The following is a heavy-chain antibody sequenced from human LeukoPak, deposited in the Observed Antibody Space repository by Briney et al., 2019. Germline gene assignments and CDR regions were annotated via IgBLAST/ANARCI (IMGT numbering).Heavy chain of an antibody. Sequence: GSLRLSCAAPGLTFSSYAMNWVRQAPGKGLEWVAAFGGTGGDINYADSVKGRFTISRDNSKGILYLQMNSLRAEDTAVYYCAKDIFRWAFDFWGQGTLVTVSS. CDR3: AKDIFRWAFDF. D-gene: IGHD5-24*01. CDR2: FGGTGGDI. J-gene: IGHJ4*02. CDR1: GLTFSSYA. V-gene: IGHV3-23*01.